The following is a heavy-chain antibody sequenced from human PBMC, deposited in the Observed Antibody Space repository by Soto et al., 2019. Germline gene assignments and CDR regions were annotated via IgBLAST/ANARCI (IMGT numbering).Heavy chain of an antibody. D-gene: IGHD3-10*01. Sequence: EVQLLESGGGLVQPGGSLRLSCAASGFTFSSYAMSWVRQAPGKGLEWVSAISGSGGSTYYADSVKGRFTISRDNSKNSLYLQMNSLRAEDTAVYYCEKSPYYYGSGSYISYWGQGTLVTVSS. J-gene: IGHJ4*02. CDR3: EKSPYYYGSGSYISY. V-gene: IGHV3-23*01. CDR1: GFTFSSYA. CDR2: ISGSGGST.